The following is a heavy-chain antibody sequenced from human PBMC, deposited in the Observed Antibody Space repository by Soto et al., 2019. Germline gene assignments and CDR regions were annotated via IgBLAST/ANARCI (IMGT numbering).Heavy chain of an antibody. CDR2: ISYDGSNK. V-gene: IGHV3-30*18. J-gene: IGHJ4*02. Sequence: GGSLRLSCAASGFTFSSYGMHWVRQAPGKGLEWVAVISYDGSNKYYADSVKGRFTISRDNSKNTLYLQMNSLRAEDTAVYYFAKDRLDIVATIDGLMDYWGQGTLVT. D-gene: IGHD5-12*01. CDR3: AKDRLDIVATIDGLMDY. CDR1: GFTFSSYG.